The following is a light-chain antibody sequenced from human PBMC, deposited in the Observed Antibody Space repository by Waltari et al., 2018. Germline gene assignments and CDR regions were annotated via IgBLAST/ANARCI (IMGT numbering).Light chain of an antibody. CDR1: SSNIGNNY. J-gene: IGLJ1*01. V-gene: IGLV1-51*01. Sequence: QSVLTQPPSVSAAPGQKVTLSCSGSSSNIGNNYVSWYKQHPGTAPKLLIYDNNKPHAGIPDRFSGYKSGTSTTRGITELQTGDEAEYYGGTWDNSRVAYVFGTGTKVTVL. CDR2: DNN. CDR3: GTWDNSRVAYV.